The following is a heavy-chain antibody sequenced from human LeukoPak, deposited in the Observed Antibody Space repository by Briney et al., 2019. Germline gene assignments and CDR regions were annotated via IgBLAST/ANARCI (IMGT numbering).Heavy chain of an antibody. CDR3: ARDEVFHPERAAARTVGAPN. CDR2: IYYSGST. Sequence: SETLSLTCTVSGGSVSSGSYYWSWIRQPPGKGLEWIGYIYYSGSTNYNPSLKSRVTISVDTSKNQFSLKLSSVTAADTAVYYCARDEVFHPERAAARTVGAPNWGQGTLVTVSS. J-gene: IGHJ4*02. V-gene: IGHV4-61*01. CDR1: GGSVSSGSYY. D-gene: IGHD6-13*01.